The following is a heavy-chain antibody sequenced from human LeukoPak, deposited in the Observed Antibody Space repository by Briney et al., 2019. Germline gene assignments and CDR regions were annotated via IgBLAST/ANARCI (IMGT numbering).Heavy chain of an antibody. J-gene: IGHJ4*02. CDR3: ARDSAGNDY. CDR1: GFTFSTYW. V-gene: IGHV3-7*01. D-gene: IGHD6-13*01. Sequence: GGSLRLSCAASGFTFSTYWMSWVRQAPGKGLEWVANIKQDGSEKYYIDSVKGRFTIARDNAKNSLYLQMNSLRAEDTAMYYCARDSAGNDYWGQGTLVTVSS. CDR2: IKQDGSEK.